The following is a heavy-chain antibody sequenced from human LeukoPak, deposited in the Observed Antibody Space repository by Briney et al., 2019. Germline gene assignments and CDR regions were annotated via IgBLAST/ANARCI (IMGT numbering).Heavy chain of an antibody. CDR1: GFTFNNAW. D-gene: IGHD2-21*02. Sequence: GGSLRLSCQASGFTFNNAWMSWVRLTPGKGLEWIGRIKRIYDGGTTDYAAPVKGRFIISRDDSRNTLYLQMHSLKTEDTAVYYCTTCGGDCYFNYWGQGTLVTVSS. CDR3: TTCGGDCYFNY. J-gene: IGHJ4*02. V-gene: IGHV3-15*01. CDR2: IKRIYDGGTT.